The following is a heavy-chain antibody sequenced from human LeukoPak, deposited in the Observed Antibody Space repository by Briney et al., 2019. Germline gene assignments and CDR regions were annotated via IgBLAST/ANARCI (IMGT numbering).Heavy chain of an antibody. CDR1: GFTFSAYV. CDR3: VRDGGYTGGWTYGAGDY. D-gene: IGHD2-8*02. V-gene: IGHV3-30*04. CDR2: ISNDGNEK. J-gene: IGHJ4*01. Sequence: PGRSLRLSCEASGFTFSAYVMHWVRQAPGKGLECVAVISNDGNEKYYADSVKGRLSISRDNSKNTLYLQMSSLRTEDTAVYYCVRDGGYTGGWTYGAGDYWGQGTLVTVSS.